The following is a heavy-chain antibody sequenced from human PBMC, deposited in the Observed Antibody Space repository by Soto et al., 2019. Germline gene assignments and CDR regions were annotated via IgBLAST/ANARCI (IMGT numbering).Heavy chain of an antibody. D-gene: IGHD4-17*01. J-gene: IGHJ4*02. CDR1: GDSISSSSYY. CDR2: IYYSGST. CDR3: ASLDYGGNLDY. V-gene: IGHV4-39*01. Sequence: QLQLQESGPGLVKPSETLSLTCTVSGDSISSSSYYWGWIRQPPGKGLEWIGSIYYSGSTYYNPSLKSRVTISVDTSKNQFSLKLSSVTAADTAVYYCASLDYGGNLDYWGQGTLVIVSS.